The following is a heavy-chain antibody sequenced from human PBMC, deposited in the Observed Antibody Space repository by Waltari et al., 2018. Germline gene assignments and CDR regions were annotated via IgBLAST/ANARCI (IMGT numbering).Heavy chain of an antibody. J-gene: IGHJ5*02. CDR2: IYHSGVT. V-gene: IGHV4-38-2*01. CDR1: GYSISSGYY. D-gene: IGHD2-2*01. Sequence: QVQLQESGPGLVKPSETLSLTCAVSGYSISSGYYWGWIRQPPGKGLEWIGNIYHSGVTYYNPSLKCGVTISVDTSKNQLSLKLSSVTAADTAVYYCARVQCSSTSCWYNWFDPWGQGTLVTVSS. CDR3: ARVQCSSTSCWYNWFDP.